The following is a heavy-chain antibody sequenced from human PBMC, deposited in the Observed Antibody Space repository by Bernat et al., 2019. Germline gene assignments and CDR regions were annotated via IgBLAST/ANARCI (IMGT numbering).Heavy chain of an antibody. J-gene: IGHJ6*02. CDR2: IWYDGSNK. CDR3: ARELDCTNGVCSLVGYGMDV. CDR1: GFTFSSYG. D-gene: IGHD2-8*01. Sequence: QVQLVESGGGVVQPGRSLRLSCAASGFTFSSYGMHWVRQAPGKGLEWVAVIWYDGSNKYYADYVKGGFTISRDNSKNTLYLQMNSLRAEDTAVYYCARELDCTNGVCSLVGYGMDVWGQGTTVTVSS. V-gene: IGHV3-33*01.